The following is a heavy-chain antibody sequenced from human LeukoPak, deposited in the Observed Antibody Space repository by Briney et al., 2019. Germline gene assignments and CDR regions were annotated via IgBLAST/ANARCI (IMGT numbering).Heavy chain of an antibody. CDR2: ISHTGNT. D-gene: IGHD1-26*01. CDR1: GGSFSVYH. Sequence: SETLSLTCAVSGGSFSVYHWSWIRQSPEKGLEWLGDISHTGNTNYNPSLKSRLTMSVDTSKTQFSLNLSSVTAADTAAYFCARGRVEAYAFDYWGQGTLVTVS. CDR3: ARGRVEAYAFDY. V-gene: IGHV4-34*01. J-gene: IGHJ4*02.